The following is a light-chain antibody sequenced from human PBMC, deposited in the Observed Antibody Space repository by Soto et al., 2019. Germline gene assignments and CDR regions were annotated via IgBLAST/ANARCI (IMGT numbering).Light chain of an antibody. Sequence: DIHMTQSPSSLSASVGDRVTITCQASQDISIYLNWYQQKPGKAPKTLIYAASNLATGVPSRFSGSGSGTYFSFNISSLLPEDVATYYRQQCNRRRTFGPGTKVDIK. CDR2: AAS. J-gene: IGKJ3*01. V-gene: IGKV1-33*01. CDR3: QQCNRRRT. CDR1: QDISIY.